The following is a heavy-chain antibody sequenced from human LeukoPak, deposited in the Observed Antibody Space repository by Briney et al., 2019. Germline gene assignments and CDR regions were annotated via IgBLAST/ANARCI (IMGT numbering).Heavy chain of an antibody. D-gene: IGHD4-17*01. CDR1: GFTFGDYA. CDR2: IRSKAYGGTT. J-gene: IGHJ4*02. Sequence: SLRLSCTASGFTFGDYAMSWVRQAPGKGLEWVGFIRSKAYGGTTEYAASVTGRFTISRDDSKSIAYLQMNSVKSDDTAVYYCTRDPYGDYRFDYWGQGTLVTVSS. V-gene: IGHV3-49*04. CDR3: TRDPYGDYRFDY.